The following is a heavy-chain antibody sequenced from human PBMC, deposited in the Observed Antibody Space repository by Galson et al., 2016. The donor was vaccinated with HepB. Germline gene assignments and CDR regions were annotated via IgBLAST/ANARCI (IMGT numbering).Heavy chain of an antibody. J-gene: IGHJ3*02. Sequence: SLRLSCAASGFIFSSYAMHWVRQAPGMGLEWVALVWFDGSNHYYADSVKGRFTISRDNSKNTVYLQMNSLRVEDTAIYYCAREAYDTFDIWGQGTPVTVSS. V-gene: IGHV3-33*01. CDR2: VWFDGSNH. CDR1: GFIFSSYA. CDR3: AREAYDTFDI. D-gene: IGHD2-21*01.